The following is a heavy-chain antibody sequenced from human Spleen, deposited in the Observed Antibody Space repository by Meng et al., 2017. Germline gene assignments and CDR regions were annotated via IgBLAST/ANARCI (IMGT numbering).Heavy chain of an antibody. CDR1: GGTFSSYA. CDR2: MNPNSGNT. D-gene: IGHD3-10*01. J-gene: IGHJ4*02. CDR3: ARGPMVRGVIPSHMEDY. Sequence: ASVKVSCKASGGTFSSYAINWVRQATGQGLEWMGWMNPNSGNTGYAQKFQGRVTMTRDTSISTAYMELSRLRSDDTAVYYCARGPMVRGVIPSHMEDYWGQGTLVTVSS. V-gene: IGHV1-8*02.